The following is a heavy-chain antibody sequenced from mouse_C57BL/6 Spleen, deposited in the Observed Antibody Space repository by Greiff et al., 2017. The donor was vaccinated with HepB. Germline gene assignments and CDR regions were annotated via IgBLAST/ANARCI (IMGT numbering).Heavy chain of an antibody. Sequence: EVQLQQSGPELVKPGASVKISCKASGYTFTDYYMNWVKQSHGKSLEWIGDINPNNGGTSYNQKFKGKATLTVDKSSSPAYMELRSLTSEDSAVYYCARITTGFAYWGQGTLVTVSA. V-gene: IGHV1-26*01. J-gene: IGHJ3*01. CDR3: ARITTGFAY. CDR1: GYTFTDYY. D-gene: IGHD1-1*01. CDR2: INPNNGGT.